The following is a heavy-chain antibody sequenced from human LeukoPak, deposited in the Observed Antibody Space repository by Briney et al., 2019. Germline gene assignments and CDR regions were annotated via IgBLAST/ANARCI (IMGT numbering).Heavy chain of an antibody. D-gene: IGHD3-22*01. Sequence: GGSLRLSCAASGFTFSSYAMTWVRQAPGKGLEWVAAMSGSGTTTYSADSAKGRFTISRDNSKNTLYLQMNSLRAEDTAVYYCARGPYYYDSSGYYPPYYFDYWGQGTLVTVSS. V-gene: IGHV3-23*01. CDR3: ARGPYYYDSSGYYPPYYFDY. CDR1: GFTFSSYA. J-gene: IGHJ4*02. CDR2: MSGSGTTT.